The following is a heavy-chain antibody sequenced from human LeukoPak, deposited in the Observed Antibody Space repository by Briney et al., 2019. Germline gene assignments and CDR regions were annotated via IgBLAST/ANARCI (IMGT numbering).Heavy chain of an antibody. Sequence: GGSLRLSCAASGFTFSSSSMNWVRQAPGKGLEWVSYISSSSTPIFYADSVKGRFTISRDNSKTTLYLQMNSLRAEDTAVYYCVRDSGMTSISSFDYWGQGTLVTVSS. V-gene: IGHV3-48*01. CDR2: ISSSSTPI. CDR1: GFTFSSSS. D-gene: IGHD2-21*02. CDR3: VRDSGMTSISSFDY. J-gene: IGHJ4*02.